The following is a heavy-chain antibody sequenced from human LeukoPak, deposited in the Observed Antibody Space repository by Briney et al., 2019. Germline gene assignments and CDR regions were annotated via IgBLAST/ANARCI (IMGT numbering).Heavy chain of an antibody. CDR3: AKDMGYTFGHAFDY. V-gene: IGHV3-30*04. Sequence: TGGSLRLSCAASGFTFSSYAMHWVRQAPGKGLAWAAVISYDGSNKYYADSVKGRFTISRDNSKNTLYLQMNSLRAEDTAVYYCAKDMGYTFGHAFDYWGQGTLVTVSS. CDR1: GFTFSSYA. CDR2: ISYDGSNK. J-gene: IGHJ4*02. D-gene: IGHD5-18*01.